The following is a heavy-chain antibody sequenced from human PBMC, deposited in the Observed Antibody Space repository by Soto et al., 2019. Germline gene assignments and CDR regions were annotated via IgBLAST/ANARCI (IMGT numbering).Heavy chain of an antibody. J-gene: IGHJ3*01. CDR2: IYDVDGS. CDR3: ATWHEREPAFDV. CDR1: GLTISGKKY. D-gene: IGHD1-1*01. V-gene: IGHV3-53*01. Sequence: DVQLVESGGGLIQPGESLRLSCAAFGLTISGKKYVAWVRQAPGTGLEWVSAIYDVDGSFYADSVTGRFTTSSDSSKTTVYLQMNDLRPDDTAVYYCATWHEREPAFDVWGQGTTVTIAS.